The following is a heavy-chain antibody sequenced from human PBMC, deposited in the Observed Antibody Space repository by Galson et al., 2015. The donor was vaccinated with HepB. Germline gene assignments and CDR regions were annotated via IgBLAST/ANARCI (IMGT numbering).Heavy chain of an antibody. V-gene: IGHV4-30-4*01. CDR2: IYYSGST. CDR3: ARVPYYDFWSAGEHQYYYYGMDV. Sequence: TLSLTCTVSGGSISSGDYYWSWIRQPLGKGLEWIGCIYYSGSTDYSPSLKSRVIISVDTSKNQFSLKLSSVTAADTAVYYCARVPYYDFWSAGEHQYYYYGMDVWGQGTTVTVS. J-gene: IGHJ6*02. D-gene: IGHD3-3*01. CDR1: GGSISSGDYY.